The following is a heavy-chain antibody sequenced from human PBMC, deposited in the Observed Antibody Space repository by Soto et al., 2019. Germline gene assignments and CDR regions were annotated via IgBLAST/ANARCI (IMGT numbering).Heavy chain of an antibody. V-gene: IGHV1-18*01. CDR1: GYTFTSYG. D-gene: IGHD1-26*01. Sequence: QVQLVQSGAEVKKPGASVKVSCKASGYTFTSYGISWVRQAPGQGLEWMGRISAYNGNTNYAQKLQGRVTMTTDTSTSTDYMELRSLRSDDKAVYYCARVVGALGHWFDPWGQGTLVTVSS. CDR3: ARVVGALGHWFDP. CDR2: ISAYNGNT. J-gene: IGHJ5*02.